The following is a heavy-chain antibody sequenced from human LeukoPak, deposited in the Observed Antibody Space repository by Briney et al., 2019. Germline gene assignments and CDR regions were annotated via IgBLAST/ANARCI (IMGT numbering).Heavy chain of an antibody. D-gene: IGHD6-13*01. CDR3: GRGGYTTIWYLDY. J-gene: IGHJ4*02. V-gene: IGHV3-53*01. CDR2: IYAGGNT. CDR1: GFTVSSNY. Sequence: GGSLRLSCAASGFTVSSNYMSWVRQAPGKGLEWVSLIYAGGNTYYAGSVRGRFTTSRDNSKNVLYLQMNSLRAEDTAVYYCGRGGYTTIWYLDYWGKGTLVTVS.